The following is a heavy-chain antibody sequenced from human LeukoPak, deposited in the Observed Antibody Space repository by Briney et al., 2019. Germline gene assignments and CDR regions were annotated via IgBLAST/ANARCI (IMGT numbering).Heavy chain of an antibody. D-gene: IGHD5-18*01. Sequence: ASVKVSCKASGYTFTGYYMHWVRQAPGQGLEWMGIINSSGGSTSYAQKFQGRVTMTRDMSTSTVYMELSSLRSEDTAVYYCARGLGGYSCGMGGDYWGQGTLVTVSS. CDR1: GYTFTGYY. CDR3: ARGLGGYSCGMGGDY. CDR2: INSSGGST. J-gene: IGHJ4*02. V-gene: IGHV1-46*01.